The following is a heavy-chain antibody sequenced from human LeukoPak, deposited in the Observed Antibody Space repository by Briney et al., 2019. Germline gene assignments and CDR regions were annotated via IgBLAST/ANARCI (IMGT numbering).Heavy chain of an antibody. CDR3: ASLQPLSRGYYYGMDV. V-gene: IGHV1-2*02. Sequence: GASVKVSCKASGYTFTGYYMHWVRQAPGQGLEWMGWINPNSGGTNYAQKFQGRVTMTRDTSISTAYMELSRLRSDDTAVYYCASLQPLSRGYYYGMDVWGQGTTVTVSS. D-gene: IGHD1-14*01. CDR2: INPNSGGT. CDR1: GYTFTGYY. J-gene: IGHJ6*02.